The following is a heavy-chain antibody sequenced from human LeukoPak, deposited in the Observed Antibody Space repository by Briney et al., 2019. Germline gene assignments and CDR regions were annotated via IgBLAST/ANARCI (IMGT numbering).Heavy chain of an antibody. CDR1: GFTFSSCG. J-gene: IGHJ4*02. CDR3: ATETIGRHYDY. V-gene: IGHV3-21*01. D-gene: IGHD1-14*01. Sequence: SGGSLRLSCAASGFTFSSCGFNWVRQAPGKGLEWVSSIGPTGTDRYYADSVRGRFTISRDNAKNSMYLQMDSLRDDDTAVYYCATETIGRHYDYWGQGTLLTVSS. CDR2: IGPTGTDR.